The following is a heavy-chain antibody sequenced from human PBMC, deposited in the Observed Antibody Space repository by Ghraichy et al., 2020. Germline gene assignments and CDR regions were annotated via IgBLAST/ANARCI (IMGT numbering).Heavy chain of an antibody. J-gene: IGHJ4*02. Sequence: LSLTCATSGSTFSAYWMNWVRQAPGKGLEWVANIKEDGSEKFNADSVRGRFTITRDNAKNSMYLQMNSLRDEDTAVYYCASRWVVAGDFDYWGQGTLVTVSS. V-gene: IGHV3-7*01. D-gene: IGHD6-19*01. CDR1: GSTFSAYW. CDR3: ASRWVVAGDFDY. CDR2: IKEDGSEK.